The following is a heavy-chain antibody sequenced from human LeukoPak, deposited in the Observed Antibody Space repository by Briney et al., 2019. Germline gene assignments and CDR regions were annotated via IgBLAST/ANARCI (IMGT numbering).Heavy chain of an antibody. Sequence: GGSLRLSCAASGFTFTRHGFHWVRQAPGKGLEWVSYISSSGSTIYYADSVKGRFTISRDNAKNSLYLQMNSLRAEDTAVYYSARDLFSEIPIAVAASGVDYWGQGTLVTVSS. V-gene: IGHV3-48*01. CDR3: ARDLFSEIPIAVAASGVDY. J-gene: IGHJ4*02. CDR2: ISSSGSTI. CDR1: GFTFTRHG. D-gene: IGHD6-19*01.